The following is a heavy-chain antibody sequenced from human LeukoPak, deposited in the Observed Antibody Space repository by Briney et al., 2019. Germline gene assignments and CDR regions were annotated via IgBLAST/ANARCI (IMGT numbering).Heavy chain of an antibody. J-gene: IGHJ4*02. V-gene: IGHV4-59*08. CDR1: GVSISSYY. CDR3: ACGFGELVLDY. CDR2: IYYSGST. D-gene: IGHD3-10*01. Sequence: SETLSLTCTVSGVSISSYYWSWIRQPPGKGLEWIGYIYYSGSTNYNPSLKSRVTISVDTSKNQFSLKLSSVTAADTAVYYCACGFGELVLDYWGQGTLVTVSS.